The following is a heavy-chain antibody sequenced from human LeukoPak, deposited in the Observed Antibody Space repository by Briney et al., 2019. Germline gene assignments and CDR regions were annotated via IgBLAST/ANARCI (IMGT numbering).Heavy chain of an antibody. D-gene: IGHD2-2*02. CDR3: ARLGDCSSTSCYNAFDI. CDR1: GGSISGSSYY. CDR2: IYHSGST. J-gene: IGHJ3*02. Sequence: SETLSLTCTVSGGSISGSSYYWGWIRQPPGKGLEWIGSIYHSGSTYYNPSLKSRVTISVDTSKNQFSLKLSSVTAADTAVYYCARLGDCSSTSCYNAFDIWGQGTMVTVSS. V-gene: IGHV4-39*07.